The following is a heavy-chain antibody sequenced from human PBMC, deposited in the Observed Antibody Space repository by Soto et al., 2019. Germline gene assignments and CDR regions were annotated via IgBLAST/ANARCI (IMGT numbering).Heavy chain of an antibody. V-gene: IGHV1-46*01. Sequence: QVQLVQSGAEVKKPGASVKVSCKAAGYTFTSYYMHWVLQAPGQGLEWLGVINPSDNSTTYAQKFQGRVTMTRVTSTSTVYMELTSLRSEDTAVYYCARARGWFDPWGQGTLVTVSS. CDR1: GYTFTSYY. D-gene: IGHD3-10*01. CDR2: INPSDNST. J-gene: IGHJ5*02. CDR3: ARARGWFDP.